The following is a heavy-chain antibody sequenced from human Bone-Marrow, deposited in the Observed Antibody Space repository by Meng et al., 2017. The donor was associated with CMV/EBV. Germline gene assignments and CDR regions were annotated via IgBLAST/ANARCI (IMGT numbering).Heavy chain of an antibody. CDR2: IYYSGST. Sequence: SETLSLTCTVSGGSVSSGSYYWSWIRQPPGKGLEWIGYIYYSGSTNYNPSLKSRVTISVDTSKNQFSLKLRSVTTADTAVYYCARGGYSSGWYLGEVAYWGPGKLVHGAS. CDR1: GGSVSSGSYY. D-gene: IGHD6-19*01. V-gene: IGHV4-61*01. J-gene: IGHJ4*02. CDR3: ARGGYSSGWYLGEVAY.